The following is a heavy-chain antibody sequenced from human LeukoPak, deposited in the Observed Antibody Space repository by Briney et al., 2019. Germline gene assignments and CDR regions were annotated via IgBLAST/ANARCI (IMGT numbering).Heavy chain of an antibody. CDR2: ISGSGGST. V-gene: IGHV3-23*01. CDR3: AKDSSSGWTLDYGMDV. J-gene: IGHJ6*02. Sequence: GGSLRLSCAASGFTFSSYAMSWVRQAPGKGLEWVSAISGSGGSTYYADSVKGRFTISRDNSKNRLYLQMNSLRAEDTAVYYCAKDSSSGWTLDYGMDVWGQGTTVTVSS. D-gene: IGHD6-19*01. CDR1: GFTFSSYA.